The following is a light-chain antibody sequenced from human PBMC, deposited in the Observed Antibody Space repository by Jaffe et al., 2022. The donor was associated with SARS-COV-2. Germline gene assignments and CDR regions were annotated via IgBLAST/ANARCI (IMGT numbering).Light chain of an antibody. V-gene: IGLV1-44*01. CDR3: AAWDDSLNGSV. J-gene: IGLJ1*01. CDR2: SNN. CDR1: SSNIGSNT. Sequence: QSVLTQPPSASGTPGQRVTISCSGSSSNIGSNTVTWYQQLPGAAPKLLIYSNNQRPSGVPDRFSGSKSGTSASLAISGLQSEDEADFYCAAWDDSLNGSVFGTGTKVTVL.